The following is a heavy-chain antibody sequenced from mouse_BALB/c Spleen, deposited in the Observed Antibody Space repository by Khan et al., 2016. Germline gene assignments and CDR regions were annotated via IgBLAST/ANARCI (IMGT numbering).Heavy chain of an antibody. J-gene: IGHJ4*01. CDR1: GFKIKDYY. D-gene: IGHD2-1*01. V-gene: IGHV14-4*02. Sequence: VQLKESGAELVRSGASVKLSCKASGFKIKDYYMHWVKQRPEQGLEWIGWIDPENGDAEYAPNFQGKATLTADTSSNTAYLQLSSLTSEDTAVYYSNPIYYGNYYALDYWGQGTSVTVSS. CDR2: IDPENGDA. CDR3: NPIYYGNYYALDY.